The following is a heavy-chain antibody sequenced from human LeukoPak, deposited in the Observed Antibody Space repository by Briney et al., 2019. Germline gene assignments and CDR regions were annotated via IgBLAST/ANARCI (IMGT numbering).Heavy chain of an antibody. CDR3: ARGVLTKLYYFDY. CDR2: ISSSGSTI. CDR1: GFTFSSYE. V-gene: IGHV3-48*03. Sequence: PGGSLRLSCAASGFTFSSYEMNWVRQAPGKGLEWVSYISSSGSTIYYADSVKGRFTISRDNAKNSLYPQMNSLRAEDTAVYYCARGVLTKLYYFDYWGQGTLVTVSS. D-gene: IGHD2-8*01. J-gene: IGHJ4*02.